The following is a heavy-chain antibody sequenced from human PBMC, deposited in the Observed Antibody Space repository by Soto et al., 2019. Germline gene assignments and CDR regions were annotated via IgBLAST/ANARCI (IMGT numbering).Heavy chain of an antibody. J-gene: IGHJ5*02. Sequence: GGSLRLSCAASGFTFSSYAMTWVRQAPGKGLEWVSTISDGGGRTYYADSVKGRFTISRDNSKNTLYLQMNSLRPDDTAIYYCARMATFGSLNWFDPWGQGTLVTVSS. CDR2: ISDGGGRT. V-gene: IGHV3-23*01. D-gene: IGHD3-16*01. CDR1: GFTFSSYA. CDR3: ARMATFGSLNWFDP.